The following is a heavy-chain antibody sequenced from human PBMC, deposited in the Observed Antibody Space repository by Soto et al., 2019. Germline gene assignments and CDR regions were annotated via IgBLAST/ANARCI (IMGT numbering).Heavy chain of an antibody. CDR3: ARDRCSGGSCYHMFYFDY. J-gene: IGHJ4*02. V-gene: IGHV1-46*01. Sequence: ASVKVSCEASGYTFTSYYMHWVRQAPGQGLEWMGIINPSGGSTSYAQKFQGRVTMTRDTSTSTVYMELSSLRSEDTAVYYCARDRCSGGSCYHMFYFDYWGQGTLVTVSS. CDR2: INPSGGST. D-gene: IGHD2-15*01. CDR1: GYTFTSYY.